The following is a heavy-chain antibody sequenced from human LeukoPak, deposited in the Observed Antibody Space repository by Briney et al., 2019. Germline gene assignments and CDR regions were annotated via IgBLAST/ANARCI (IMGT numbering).Heavy chain of an antibody. J-gene: IGHJ6*03. CDR3: ARDLGIVATPRSYYYMDV. CDR2: ISPSGGST. V-gene: IGHV1-46*01. CDR1: GYTFTSNY. D-gene: IGHD5-12*01. Sequence: ASVKVSCKAFGYTFTSNYMHWVRQAPGQGPEWMGVISPSGGSTTYAQKFQGRVTLTRDMSTSTDYLELSSLRSEDTAVYYCARDLGIVATPRSYYYMDVWGKGTTVTVSS.